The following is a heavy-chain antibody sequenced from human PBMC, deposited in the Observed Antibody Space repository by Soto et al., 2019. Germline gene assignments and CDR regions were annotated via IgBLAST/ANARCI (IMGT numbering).Heavy chain of an antibody. CDR2: IYYSGST. CDR1: GGSISSYY. D-gene: IGHD1-7*01. Sequence: SETLSLTCTVSGGSISSYYWTWIRQPPGKGLEWIGCIYYSGSTNYNPSLKSRVTISVDTSKTQFSLKLSSVTAADTAVYYCARHLLRVEGYNWNYEAWYFDLWGRGTLVTVSS. CDR3: ARHLLRVEGYNWNYEAWYFDL. V-gene: IGHV4-59*08. J-gene: IGHJ2*01.